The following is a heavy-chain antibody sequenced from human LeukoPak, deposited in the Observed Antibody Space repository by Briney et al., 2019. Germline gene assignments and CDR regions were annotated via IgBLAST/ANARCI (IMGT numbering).Heavy chain of an antibody. J-gene: IGHJ5*02. CDR3: ARDGYDSSGYPFDP. Sequence: GGSLRLSCAASGFTFSSYGMHWVRQAPGKGLEWVSAISGSGGSTYYADSVKGRFTISRDNSKNTLYLQMNSLRAEDTAVYYCARDGYDSSGYPFDPWGQGTLVTVSS. V-gene: IGHV3-23*01. D-gene: IGHD3-22*01. CDR1: GFTFSSYG. CDR2: ISGSGGST.